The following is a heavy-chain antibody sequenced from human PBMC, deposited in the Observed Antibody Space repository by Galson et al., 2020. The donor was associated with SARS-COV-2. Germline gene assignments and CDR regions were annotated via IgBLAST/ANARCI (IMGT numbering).Heavy chain of an antibody. Sequence: SETLSLTCTVSAGSISSSTYYWGWIRQPPGKGLEWIGSIYYSGSAYYNPSLKSRVTISVDTSKNQFSLKLSSVTAADTAVYYCARHPQEYSGYDYFDYWGQGTLVTVSS. D-gene: IGHD5-12*01. J-gene: IGHJ4*02. CDR1: AGSISSSTYY. CDR3: ARHPQEYSGYDYFDY. CDR2: IYYSGSA. V-gene: IGHV4-39*01.